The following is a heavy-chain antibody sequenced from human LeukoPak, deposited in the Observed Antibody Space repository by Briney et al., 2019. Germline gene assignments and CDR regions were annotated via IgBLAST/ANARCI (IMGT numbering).Heavy chain of an antibody. CDR1: GYTFTNYA. J-gene: IGHJ5*02. D-gene: IGHD2-15*01. CDR3: ARDSPYCSGDSCYSRTFTFDP. CDR2: INVGNGNT. V-gene: IGHV1-3*03. Sequence: GASVKVSCKASGYTFTNYAMHWVRQAPGQRLEWMGWINVGNGNTKYSQEFQGRVTITRDTSANTAYMELSSLRSEDMAVYYCARDSPYCSGDSCYSRTFTFDPWGQGTLVTVSS.